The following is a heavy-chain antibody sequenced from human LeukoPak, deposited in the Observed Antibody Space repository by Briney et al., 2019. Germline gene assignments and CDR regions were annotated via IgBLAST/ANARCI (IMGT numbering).Heavy chain of an antibody. D-gene: IGHD3-10*01. Sequence: SETLSLTCTVSGGSISSYYWSWIRQPPGKGLEWIGYIYYSGSTNYNPSLKSRVTISVDTSKNQFSLKLSSVTAADTAVYYCARSRYSSGPYYFDYWGQGTLVTVSS. V-gene: IGHV4-59*08. J-gene: IGHJ4*02. CDR2: IYYSGST. CDR3: ARSRYSSGPYYFDY. CDR1: GGSISSYY.